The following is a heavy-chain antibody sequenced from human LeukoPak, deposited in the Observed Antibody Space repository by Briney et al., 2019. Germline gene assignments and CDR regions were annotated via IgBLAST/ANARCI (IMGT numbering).Heavy chain of an antibody. CDR3: ARAARGDVFDI. CDR1: GFTFSSYA. J-gene: IGHJ3*02. Sequence: GGSLRLSCAASGFTFSSYAMHWVRRAPGKGLEWVAVISYDGSNKYYADSVKGRFTISRDNSKNTLYLQMNSLRAEDTAVYYCARAARGDVFDIWGQGTMVTVSS. V-gene: IGHV3-30-3*01. CDR2: ISYDGSNK. D-gene: IGHD3-10*01.